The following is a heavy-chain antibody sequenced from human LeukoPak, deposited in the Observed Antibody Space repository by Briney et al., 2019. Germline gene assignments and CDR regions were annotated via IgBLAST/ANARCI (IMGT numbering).Heavy chain of an antibody. CDR1: GFTFSSYG. Sequence: GRSLRLSCAASGFTFSSYGMHWVRQAPGKGLEWVALIWYDGSNKYYTDSVKGRLTISRDNSKNTLYLQMNSLRAEDTAVYYCAREGPRGNSQFDYWGQGTLVTVSS. CDR3: AREGPRGNSQFDY. D-gene: IGHD2/OR15-2a*01. CDR2: IWYDGSNK. V-gene: IGHV3-33*01. J-gene: IGHJ4*02.